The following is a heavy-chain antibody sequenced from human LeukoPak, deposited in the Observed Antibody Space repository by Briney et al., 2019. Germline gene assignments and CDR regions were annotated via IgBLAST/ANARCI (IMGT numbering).Heavy chain of an antibody. V-gene: IGHV4-39*07. CDR3: ARVVGYSSSWYWFDP. D-gene: IGHD6-13*01. CDR1: GGSISSSSYY. Sequence: SKTLSLTCTVSGGSISSSSYYWGWIRQPPGKGLEWIGSIYYSGSTYYNPSLKSRVTISVDTSKNQFSLKLSSVTAADTAVYYCARVVGYSSSWYWFDPWGQGTLVTVSS. J-gene: IGHJ5*02. CDR2: IYYSGST.